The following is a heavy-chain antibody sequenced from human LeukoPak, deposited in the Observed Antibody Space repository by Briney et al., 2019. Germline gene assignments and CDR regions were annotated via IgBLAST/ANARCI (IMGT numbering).Heavy chain of an antibody. CDR2: INPNSGGT. Sequence: ASVKVSCKASGYTFTGYYMHWVRQAPGQGLEWMGWINPNSGGTNYAQKFQGRVTMTRDTSISTAYMELSRLRSDDTAVYYCARDLNHCSSTSCYVGWFDSWGQGTLVTVSS. V-gene: IGHV1-2*02. CDR1: GYTFTGYY. D-gene: IGHD2-2*01. CDR3: ARDLNHCSSTSCYVGWFDS. J-gene: IGHJ5*01.